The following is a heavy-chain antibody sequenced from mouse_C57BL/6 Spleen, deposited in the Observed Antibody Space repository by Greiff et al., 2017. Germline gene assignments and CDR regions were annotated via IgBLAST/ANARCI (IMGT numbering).Heavy chain of an antibody. J-gene: IGHJ2*01. V-gene: IGHV1-55*01. Sequence: QVQLQQPGAELVKPGASVKMSCKASGYTFTSYWITWVKQRPGQGLEWIGVIYPGSGSTNYNEKFKSKATLTVDTSSSTAYMQLSSLTSEDSAVYYCARGGVTTVVATDYWGQGTTLTVSS. D-gene: IGHD1-1*01. CDR1: GYTFTSYW. CDR3: ARGGVTTVVATDY. CDR2: IYPGSGST.